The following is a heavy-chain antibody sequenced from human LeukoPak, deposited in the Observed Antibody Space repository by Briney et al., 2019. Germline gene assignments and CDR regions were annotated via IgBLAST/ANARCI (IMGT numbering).Heavy chain of an antibody. Sequence: GGSLRLSCAASGFTFSSYEMNWVRQAPGKGLEWVSYISSSGSTIYYADSVKGRFTISRDNAKNSLYLQMNSLRAEDTAVYYCVRDSLPGGPDSYWGQGTLVTVSS. CDR3: VRDSLPGGPDSY. J-gene: IGHJ4*02. CDR1: GFTFSSYE. V-gene: IGHV3-48*03. CDR2: ISSSGSTI. D-gene: IGHD1-14*01.